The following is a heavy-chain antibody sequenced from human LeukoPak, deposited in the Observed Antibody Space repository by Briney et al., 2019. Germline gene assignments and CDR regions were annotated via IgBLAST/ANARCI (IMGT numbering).Heavy chain of an antibody. CDR2: ISAYNGNA. Sequence: GASVKVSCKASGYTFTSYGISWVRQAPGQGLEWMGWISAYNGNANYAQTLQGRVTMTTDTSTSTAYMELRSLRSDDTAVYYCARSPPDVERQVSFRVVPAAYYYYYYGMDVWGQGTTVTVSS. V-gene: IGHV1-18*01. J-gene: IGHJ6*02. CDR3: ARSPPDVERQVSFRVVPAAYYYYYYGMDV. CDR1: GYTFTSYG. D-gene: IGHD2-2*01.